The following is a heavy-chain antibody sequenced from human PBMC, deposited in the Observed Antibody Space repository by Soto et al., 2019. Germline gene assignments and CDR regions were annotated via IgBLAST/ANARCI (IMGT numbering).Heavy chain of an antibody. J-gene: IGHJ4*02. V-gene: IGHV1-18*01. Sequence: QVQLVQSGAEVKKPGASVKVSCKASGYTFTSYGISWVRQAPGQGLEWMGWMSANNGYTNYAQKLQGRVTMTTDTSTSIAYMELRGLRSDDTAVYYCASDLHGYPYSWGQGTLVTVSS. CDR3: ASDLHGYPYS. CDR2: MSANNGYT. D-gene: IGHD3-16*01. CDR1: GYTFTSYG.